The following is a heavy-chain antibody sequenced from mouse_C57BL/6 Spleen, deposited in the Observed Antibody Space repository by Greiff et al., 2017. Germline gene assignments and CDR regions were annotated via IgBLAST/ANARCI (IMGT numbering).Heavy chain of an antibody. D-gene: IGHD1-1*01. CDR3: AREGLLRSLDY. CDR1: GFTFSDYY. Sequence: EVMLVESEGGLVQPGSSMKLSCTASGFTFSDYYMAWVRQVPEKGLEWVANINYDGSSTYYLDSLKSRFIISRDNAKNILYLQMSSLKSEDTATYYCAREGLLRSLDYWGQGTTLTVSS. J-gene: IGHJ2*01. CDR2: INYDGSST. V-gene: IGHV5-16*01.